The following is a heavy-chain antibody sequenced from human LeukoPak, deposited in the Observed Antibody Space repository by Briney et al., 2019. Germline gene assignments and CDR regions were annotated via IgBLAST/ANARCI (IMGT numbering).Heavy chain of an antibody. Sequence: PGGSLRLSCAASGFTFSSYDMNWVRQAPGKGLEWVSYISSSGSTIYYPSPESRGITISRDYAKNFLFLQMNSLRAEATAVYYCAELGITMIGCAWGKG. CDR3: AELGITMIGCA. V-gene: IGHV3-48*03. CDR2: ISSSGSTI. J-gene: IGHJ6*01. CDR1: GFTFSSYD. D-gene: IGHD3-10*02.